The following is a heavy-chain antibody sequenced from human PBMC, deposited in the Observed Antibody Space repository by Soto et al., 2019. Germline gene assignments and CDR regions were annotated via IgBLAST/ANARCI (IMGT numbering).Heavy chain of an antibody. CDR2: IIPMLGIR. CDR3: AIGGCAGEDVDI. J-gene: IGHJ3*02. CDR1: GGTFSTYS. D-gene: IGHD2-21*01. V-gene: IGHV1-69*02. Sequence: QVQLVQSGAEVKKPGSSVKVSCKDSGGTFSTYSMFWVRQAPGQGLEWMGRIIPMLGIRNYAQRFQDRVTVTADKTTATAHMELSSLRSGDTALYYCAIGGCAGEDVDIWGQGTMVTVSS.